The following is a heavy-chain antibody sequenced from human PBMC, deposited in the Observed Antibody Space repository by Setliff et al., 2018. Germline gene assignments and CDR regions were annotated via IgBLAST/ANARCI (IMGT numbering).Heavy chain of an antibody. D-gene: IGHD3-16*01. J-gene: IGHJ4*02. CDR3: TRSRGPRVVLAADFDF. CDR1: GFRFTSFG. V-gene: IGHV1-18*01. CDR2: ISPYSGES. Sequence: ASVKVSCKTSGFRFTSFGFSWVRQAPGQGLEWMGWISPYSGESNYAQKFQDRLTVTADTSTKTAYMELRSLTSDDTAVYFCTRSRGPRVVLAADFDFWSQGTRVTVSS.